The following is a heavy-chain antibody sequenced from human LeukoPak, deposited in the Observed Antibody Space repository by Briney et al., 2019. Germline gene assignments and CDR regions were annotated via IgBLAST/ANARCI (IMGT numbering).Heavy chain of an antibody. Sequence: ASVKVSCKASGYTFTGYYMHWVRQAPGQGLEWMGWINPNSGGTNYAQKFQGRVTMTRDTSISTASMELSRLRSDDTAVYYCARDYYDSSGYSLVGAFDIWGQGTMVTVSS. CDR2: INPNSGGT. J-gene: IGHJ3*02. CDR1: GYTFTGYY. CDR3: ARDYYDSSGYSLVGAFDI. D-gene: IGHD3-22*01. V-gene: IGHV1-2*02.